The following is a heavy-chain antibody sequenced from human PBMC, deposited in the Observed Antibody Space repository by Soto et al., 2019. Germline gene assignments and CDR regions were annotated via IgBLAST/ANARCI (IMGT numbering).Heavy chain of an antibody. Sequence: PSETLSLTCTVSGGSISSSSYYWGWIRQPPGKGLEWIGSIYYSGSTYYNPSLKSRVTISVDTSKNQFSLKLSSVTAADTAVYYCARHQGGMGFYGDVKVDYWGQGTLVTVSS. D-gene: IGHD4-17*01. V-gene: IGHV4-39*01. CDR1: GGSISSSSYY. CDR2: IYYSGST. CDR3: ARHQGGMGFYGDVKVDY. J-gene: IGHJ4*02.